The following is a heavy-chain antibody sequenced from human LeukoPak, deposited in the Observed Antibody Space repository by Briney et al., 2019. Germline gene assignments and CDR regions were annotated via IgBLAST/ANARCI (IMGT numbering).Heavy chain of an antibody. CDR3: ATQGTTKYYDSSFDY. D-gene: IGHD3-22*01. Sequence: ASVKVSCKVSGYILSELSMHWVRQAPGKGLEWMGGFDPEDGETIYAQKFQGRVTMTEDTSTDTAYMELSSLRSEDTAVYYCATQGTTKYYDSSFDYWGQGTLVTVSS. CDR2: FDPEDGET. V-gene: IGHV1-24*01. CDR1: GYILSELS. J-gene: IGHJ4*02.